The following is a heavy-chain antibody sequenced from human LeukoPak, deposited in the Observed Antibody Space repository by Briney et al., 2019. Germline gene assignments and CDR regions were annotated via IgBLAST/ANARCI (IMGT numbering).Heavy chain of an antibody. J-gene: IGHJ3*02. CDR1: GDSISSGPYF. CDR3: ARLDGGQLGHCSSNSCNGAFDI. CDR2: IHYTGST. D-gene: IGHD2-2*01. V-gene: IGHV4-39*07. Sequence: HPSETLSLTCTVSGDSISSGPYFWGWIRQPPGKGLEWLGNIHYTGSTYYKSSLRSRVTMSVDTSKNQFSLMLRSVTAADTAMYYCARLDGGQLGHCSSNSCNGAFDIWGQGAMVTVSS.